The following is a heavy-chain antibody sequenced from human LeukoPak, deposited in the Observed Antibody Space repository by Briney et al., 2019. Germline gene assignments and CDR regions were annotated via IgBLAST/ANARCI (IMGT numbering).Heavy chain of an antibody. CDR2: ISGSGGST. CDR3: AKRGTGYSSGWTPDWFDP. V-gene: IGHV3-23*01. D-gene: IGHD6-19*01. CDR1: GFTFSSYA. Sequence: GGSLRLSCAASGFTFSSYAMSWVRQAPGKGLEWVSAISGSGGSTHYADSVKGRFTISRDNSKNTLYLQMNSLRAEDTAVYYCAKRGTGYSSGWTPDWFDPWGQGTLVTVSS. J-gene: IGHJ5*02.